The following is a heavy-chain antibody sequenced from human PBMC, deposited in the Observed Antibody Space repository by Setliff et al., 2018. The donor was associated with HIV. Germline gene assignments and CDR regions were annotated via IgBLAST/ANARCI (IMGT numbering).Heavy chain of an antibody. Sequence: LRLSCSASGFTFDDYGMSWIRQPPGKGLEWIGEINHGGITNYNPSLKSRVTISVDMSKNQYSLKLSSVTAADTAVYYCARKATTYYYFYYLDVWGKGTTVTVSS. V-gene: IGHV4-34*01. J-gene: IGHJ6*03. CDR1: GFTFDDYG. CDR2: INHGGIT. CDR3: ARKATTYYYFYYLDV. D-gene: IGHD1-1*01.